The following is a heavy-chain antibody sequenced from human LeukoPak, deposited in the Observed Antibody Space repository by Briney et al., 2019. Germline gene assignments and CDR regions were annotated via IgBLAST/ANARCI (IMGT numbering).Heavy chain of an antibody. CDR3: AKGWFHALYYSDY. D-gene: IGHD2-15*01. V-gene: IGHV3-23*01. J-gene: IGHJ4*02. CDR2: ISGSGGST. Sequence: PGGSLRLSCAASGFTFSSYAMSWVRQAPGNGLEWVSAISGSGGSTYYADSVKGRFTISRDNSKNTLYLQMNSLRAEDTAVYYCAKGWFHALYYSDYWGQGTLVTVSS. CDR1: GFTFSSYA.